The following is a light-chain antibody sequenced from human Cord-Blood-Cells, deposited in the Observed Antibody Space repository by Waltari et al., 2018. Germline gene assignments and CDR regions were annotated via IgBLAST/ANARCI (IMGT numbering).Light chain of an antibody. V-gene: IGKV3-20*01. CDR3: QQYGSSPT. J-gene: IGKJ1*01. CDR2: GAS. CDR1: QSVSSSY. Sequence: EIVLTQSPGTLSLSPGERATLSCRASQSVSSSYLAWYQQKPGQAPRLHIYGASSRATGSPDRFSGSGSGTDFTLTISRLEPEDFAVYYCQQYGSSPTFGQGTKVEIK.